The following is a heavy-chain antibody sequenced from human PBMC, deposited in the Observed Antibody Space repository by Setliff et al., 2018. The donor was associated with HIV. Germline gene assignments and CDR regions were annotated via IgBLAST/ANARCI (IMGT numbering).Heavy chain of an antibody. CDR2: ISPMFGTA. V-gene: IGHV1-69*05. J-gene: IGHJ4*02. Sequence: SVKVSCKASGDTFRSRAFNWVRQAPGQGPEWMGGISPMFGTANYAQKFQGRGTITTDESTSTVYMELSSLRSDDTALYYCASEGNSGHGGQIEFDYWGQGTLVTVSS. CDR1: GDTFRSRA. CDR3: ASEGNSGHGGQIEFDY. D-gene: IGHD1-26*01.